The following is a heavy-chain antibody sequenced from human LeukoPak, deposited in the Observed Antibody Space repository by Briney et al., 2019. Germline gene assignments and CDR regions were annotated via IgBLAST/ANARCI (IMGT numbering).Heavy chain of an antibody. D-gene: IGHD3-9*01. CDR3: ASPDILTGYYTVTDYYYGMDV. Sequence: SVKVSCKASGGTFSSYAISWVRQAPGQGLEWMGRIIPILGIANYAQKFQGRVTITADKSTSTAYMELSSLRSEDTAVYYCASPDILTGYYTVTDYYYGMDVWGQGTTVTVSS. V-gene: IGHV1-69*04. CDR1: GGTFSSYA. J-gene: IGHJ6*02. CDR2: IIPILGIA.